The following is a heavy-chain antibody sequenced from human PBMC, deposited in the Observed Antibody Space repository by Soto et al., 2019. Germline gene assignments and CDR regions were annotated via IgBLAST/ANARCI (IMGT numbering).Heavy chain of an antibody. CDR2: IDHSGYT. D-gene: IGHD3-3*01. Sequence: KPSETLSLTCAVYGGSFSGYYWNWIRQPPGKGLEWIGEIDHSGYTNYNPSLKSRDTISVDTSKNQFSLGLTSVTAADTAVYYCARVRDWFDPWGQGTLVTVSS. J-gene: IGHJ5*02. CDR3: ARVRDWFDP. V-gene: IGHV4-34*01. CDR1: GGSFSGYY.